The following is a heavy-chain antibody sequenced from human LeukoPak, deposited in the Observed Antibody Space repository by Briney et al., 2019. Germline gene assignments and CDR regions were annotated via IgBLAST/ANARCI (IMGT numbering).Heavy chain of an antibody. V-gene: IGHV3-30*02. J-gene: IGHJ4*02. CDR3: AKDRDWTFDY. Sequence: PGGSLRLSCVPSGFTFSSYGMHWVRQAPGKGLEWVAFIRYDGSNKYYSDSVKGRFTISRDNSKNTLYVQMNSLRTEDTAVYYCAKDRDWTFDYWGQGTLVTVSS. CDR2: IRYDGSNK. CDR1: GFTFSSYG. D-gene: IGHD3/OR15-3a*01.